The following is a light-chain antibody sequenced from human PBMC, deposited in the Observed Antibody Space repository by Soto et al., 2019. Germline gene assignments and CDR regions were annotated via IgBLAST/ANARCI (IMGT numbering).Light chain of an antibody. V-gene: IGKV3-20*01. Sequence: DISLTQPPDPLSLPPSERATLSCRASVSVSSSYLAWYQQIPGQAAMLLIYGASSRATGIPDRFSGSGSGTDFTLTISRLEAEDFAVYYCQQYGSSPKTFGQGTMVDI. CDR2: GAS. J-gene: IGKJ1*01. CDR1: VSVSSSY. CDR3: QQYGSSPKT.